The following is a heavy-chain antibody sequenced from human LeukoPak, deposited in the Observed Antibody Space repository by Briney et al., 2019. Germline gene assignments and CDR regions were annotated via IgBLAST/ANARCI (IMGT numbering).Heavy chain of an antibody. J-gene: IGHJ3*02. CDR2: IYYSGST. D-gene: IGHD6-19*01. CDR3: ARWYNSGWYGAFDI. CDR1: GGSISSYY. V-gene: IGHV4-59*08. Sequence: PSETLSLTCTVSGGSISSYYWSWIRQPPGKGLEWIGYIYYSGSTNYNPSLKSRVTMSVDTSKNHFSLKPSSVTAADTAVYYCARWYNSGWYGAFDIWGQGTMVTVS.